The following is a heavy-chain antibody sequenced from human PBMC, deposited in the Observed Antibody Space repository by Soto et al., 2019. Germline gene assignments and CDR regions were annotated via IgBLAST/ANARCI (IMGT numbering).Heavy chain of an antibody. CDR2: ISYDGSEK. V-gene: IGHV3-30*18. CDR3: AKDGGGIQLWFNY. Sequence: QVQLVESGGGVVQPGRSLRLSCAASGFTFRSYGMHWVRQAPGKGLEWVAVISYDGSEKYYGDSVKGRFTISRDNSQNTLYLQMDSLRAEDTAVYYCAKDGGGIQLWFNYWGQGTLVAVSS. CDR1: GFTFRSYG. J-gene: IGHJ4*02. D-gene: IGHD3-16*02.